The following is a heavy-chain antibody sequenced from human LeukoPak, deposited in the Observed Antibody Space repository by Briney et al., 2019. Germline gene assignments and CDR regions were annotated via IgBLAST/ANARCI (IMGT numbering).Heavy chain of an antibody. D-gene: IGHD5-24*01. V-gene: IGHV1-69*13. J-gene: IGHJ3*02. CDR2: IIPIFGTA. CDR1: GGTFSSYA. Sequence: SVKVSCKASGGTFSSYAISWVRQAPGQGLEWMGGIIPIFGTANYAQKFQGRVTITADESTSTAYMELSSLRSEDTAVYYCAAVVEMATKPNAFDIWGQGTMVTVCS. CDR3: AAVVEMATKPNAFDI.